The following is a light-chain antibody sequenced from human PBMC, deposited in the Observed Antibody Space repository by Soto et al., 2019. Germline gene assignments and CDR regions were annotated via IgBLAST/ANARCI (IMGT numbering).Light chain of an antibody. CDR3: QQSFTLPFV. Sequence: IQVIQSPSSLSASIGDRVTITCRASQNVKNYVSWYQQKPGKAPQLLIYGASSLQSGVPSRFSGSRSGTNFTLTISGLQPEDFATYHCQQSFTLPFVFGPGTKVDIK. CDR1: QNVKNY. CDR2: GAS. V-gene: IGKV1-39*01. J-gene: IGKJ3*01.